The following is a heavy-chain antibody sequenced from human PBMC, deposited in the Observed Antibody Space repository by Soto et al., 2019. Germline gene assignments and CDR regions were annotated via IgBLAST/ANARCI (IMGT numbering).Heavy chain of an antibody. CDR1: GGTFSSYA. J-gene: IGHJ6*02. CDR2: IIPSFGTA. CDR3: ARALYSSSYYYGMDV. D-gene: IGHD6-6*01. Sequence: QVQLVQSRAEVKKPGSSVKVSCKAAGGTFSSYAISWVRQAPGQGLDGMGGIIPSFGTANYAQKFQGRVTITADESTSTASMELSSLRSEDTGVYYCARALYSSSYYYGMDVWGQGTTVTVSS. V-gene: IGHV1-69*12.